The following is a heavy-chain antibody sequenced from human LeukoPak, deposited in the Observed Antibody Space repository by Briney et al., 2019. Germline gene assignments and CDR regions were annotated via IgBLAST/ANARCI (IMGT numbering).Heavy chain of an antibody. J-gene: IGHJ4*02. CDR1: GGSISSYY. CDR2: IYTSGST. CDR3: ARLWYTSGWSDY. V-gene: IGHV4-4*07. D-gene: IGHD6-19*01. Sequence: SETLSLTCTVSGGSISSYYWSWIRQPAGKGLEWIGRIYTSGSTTYNPSLKSRVTMSVDTSKNQFSLKLRSVTAADTAVYYCARLWYTSGWSDYWGQGTLVTVSS.